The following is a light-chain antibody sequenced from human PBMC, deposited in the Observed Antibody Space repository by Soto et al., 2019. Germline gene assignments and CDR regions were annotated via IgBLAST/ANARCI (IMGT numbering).Light chain of an antibody. CDR3: QQYNRYWT. CDR1: QSISCW. CDR2: KAS. J-gene: IGKJ1*01. V-gene: IGKV1-5*03. Sequence: DIQMTQSPSTLSASVGDRVTITCRASQSISCWLAWYQQKPGKAPKLLIYKASSLESGDTSRFSGSGSGTEFNLNISSMQPDDFATYYGQQYNRYWTFGQGTKVESK.